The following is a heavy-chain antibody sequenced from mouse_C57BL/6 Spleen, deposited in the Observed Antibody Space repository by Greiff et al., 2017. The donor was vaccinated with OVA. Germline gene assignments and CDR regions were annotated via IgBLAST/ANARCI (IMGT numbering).Heavy chain of an antibody. CDR1: GYTFTSYW. CDR3: ASNYDYDGYAMDY. D-gene: IGHD2-4*01. V-gene: IGHV1-59*01. J-gene: IGHJ4*01. Sequence: QVQLQQPGAELVRPGTSVKLSCKASGYTFTSYWMHWVKQRPGQGLEWIGVIDPSDSYTNYKQKFKGKATVTVDTSSSTAYMQLSSLTSEDSAVYYCASNYDYDGYAMDYWGQGTSVTVSS. CDR2: IDPSDSYT.